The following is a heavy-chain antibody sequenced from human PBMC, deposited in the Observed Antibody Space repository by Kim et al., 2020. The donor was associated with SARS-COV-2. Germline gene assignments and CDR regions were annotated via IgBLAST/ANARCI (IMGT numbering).Heavy chain of an antibody. D-gene: IGHD2-2*01. V-gene: IGHV3-74*01. CDR2: INSDGSST. CDR3: ASGGRRYCSGTSCSDYYGMDV. J-gene: IGHJ6*02. CDR1: GFTFSNYW. Sequence: GGSLRLSCVVSGFTFSNYWMHWVRQAPGKGLVWVSRINSDGSSTNYADSVKGRFTISRDNTKNTLYLQMNSLRAEDPAMYYCASGGRRYCSGTSCSDYYGMDVWGQGTTVTVSS.